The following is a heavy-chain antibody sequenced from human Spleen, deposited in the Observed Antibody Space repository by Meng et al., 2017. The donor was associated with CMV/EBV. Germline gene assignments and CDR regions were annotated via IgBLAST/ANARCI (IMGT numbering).Heavy chain of an antibody. CDR1: GFTFNHYA. CDR3: AREREATGDN. Sequence: LSCAASGFTFNHYAMHWVRQAPGKGLEWVAVISYDGTKKYYAYSVKGRFTISRDSSKSTLHLQMTSLRVEDTAIYYCAREREATGDNWGQGTLVTVSS. J-gene: IGHJ4*02. D-gene: IGHD5-24*01. V-gene: IGHV3-30*04. CDR2: ISYDGTKK.